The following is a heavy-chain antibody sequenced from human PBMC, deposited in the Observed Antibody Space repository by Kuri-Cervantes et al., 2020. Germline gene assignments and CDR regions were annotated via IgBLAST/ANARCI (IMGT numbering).Heavy chain of an antibody. Sequence: ASVKVSCKASGGTFSSYTISWVRQAPGKGLEWMGGFDPEDGETIYAQKFQGRVTMTGDTSTDTAYMELSSLRSEDTAVYYCATAGSYYEFVDYWGQGTLVTVSS. CDR3: ATAGSYYEFVDY. J-gene: IGHJ4*02. D-gene: IGHD1-26*01. CDR2: FDPEDGET. V-gene: IGHV1-24*01. CDR1: GGTFSSYT.